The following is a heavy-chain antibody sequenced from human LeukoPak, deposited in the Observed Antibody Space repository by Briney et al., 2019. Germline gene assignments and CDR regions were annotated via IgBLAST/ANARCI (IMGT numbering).Heavy chain of an antibody. Sequence: GGSLGLSCAASGFTFSSYAMSWVRQAPGKGLEWVSAISGSGGSTYYADSVKGRFTISRDNSRDTLYLQMNSLRAEDTAVYYCAKDGDYYGSGSYYSDYWGQGTLVTVSS. CDR1: GFTFSSYA. V-gene: IGHV3-23*01. CDR3: AKDGDYYGSGSYYSDY. CDR2: ISGSGGST. J-gene: IGHJ4*02. D-gene: IGHD3-10*01.